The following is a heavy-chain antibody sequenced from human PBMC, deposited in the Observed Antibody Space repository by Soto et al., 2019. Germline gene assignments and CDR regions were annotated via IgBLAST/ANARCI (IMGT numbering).Heavy chain of an antibody. J-gene: IGHJ4*02. CDR1: GFTFNNYA. CDR2: ISFDGSTK. Sequence: QVQLVESGGGVVQPGRSLRLSCAASGFTFNNYAMHWVRQAPGKGLEWVAVISFDGSTKYYADSVKGRFTISRDNSKNTLDLQTNSRRAEDTAVYYCASPRLSSDGTTPIDYWGPGTLVTVSS. D-gene: IGHD1-1*01. V-gene: IGHV3-30-3*01. CDR3: ASPRLSSDGTTPIDY.